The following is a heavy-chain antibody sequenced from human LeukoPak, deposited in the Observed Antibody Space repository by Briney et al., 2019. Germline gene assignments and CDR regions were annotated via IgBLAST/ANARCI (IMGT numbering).Heavy chain of an antibody. V-gene: IGHV3-23*01. J-gene: IGHJ4*02. CDR3: AKSRAADTTLLFDY. CDR2: ISGSGGST. D-gene: IGHD6-13*01. Sequence: QPGGSLRLSCAASGFTFSSYAMSWVRQAPGKGLEWVSAISGSGGSTYYADSVKGRFTISRDNSKNTLYLQMSSLRAEDTAVYYCAKSRAADTTLLFDYWGQGTLVTVSS. CDR1: GFTFSSYA.